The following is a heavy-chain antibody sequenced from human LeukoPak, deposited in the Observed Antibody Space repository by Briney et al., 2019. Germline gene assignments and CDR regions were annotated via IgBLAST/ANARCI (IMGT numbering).Heavy chain of an antibody. CDR1: GGSISAYS. Sequence: SETLSLTCTVSGGSISAYSWSWIRQPAGKGLEWIGRIYINGTTNYNPSLKSRVTMSVDTSKNQFSLKLNSVTAADSAMYYCARVNKVWYYYYMDVWGKGTTVTISS. CDR3: ARVNKVWYYYYMDV. CDR2: IYINGTT. J-gene: IGHJ6*03. D-gene: IGHD1-14*01. V-gene: IGHV4-4*07.